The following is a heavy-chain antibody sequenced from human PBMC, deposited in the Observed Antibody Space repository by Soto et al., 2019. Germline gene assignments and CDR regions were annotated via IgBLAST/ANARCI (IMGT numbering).Heavy chain of an antibody. D-gene: IGHD2-2*01. J-gene: IGHJ5*02. Sequence: SETLSLTCAVYGGSFSGYYWSWIRQPPGKGLEWIGEINHSGSTNYNPSLKSRVTISVDTSKNQFSLKLSSVTAADTAVYYCARGTFKPDIVVVPAAIPWFDPWGQGTLVTVSS. CDR1: GGSFSGYY. V-gene: IGHV4-34*01. CDR3: ARGTFKPDIVVVPAAIPWFDP. CDR2: INHSGST.